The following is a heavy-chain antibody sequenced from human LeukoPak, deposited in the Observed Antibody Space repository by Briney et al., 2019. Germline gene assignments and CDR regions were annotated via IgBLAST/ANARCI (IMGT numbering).Heavy chain of an antibody. V-gene: IGHV3-23*01. CDR1: GFTFSSYA. CDR3: AKESLMDYDYVWGSYRVDDY. D-gene: IGHD3-16*02. CDR2: ISGSGGST. J-gene: IGHJ4*02. Sequence: PGGSLRLSCAASGFTFSSYAMSWVRQAPGKGLEWVSAISGSGGSTYYADSVKGRFTISRDNSKNTLYLQMNSLRAEDTAVYYCAKESLMDYDYVWGSYRVDDYWGQGTLVTVSS.